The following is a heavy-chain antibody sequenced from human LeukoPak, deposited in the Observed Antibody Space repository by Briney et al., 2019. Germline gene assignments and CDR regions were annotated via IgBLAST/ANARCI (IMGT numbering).Heavy chain of an antibody. Sequence: SETLSLTCTVSRGSISSYYWSWIRQPPGKGLEWIGYISYSGSTNYDPSLKSRGTISVDTSKNQFSLKLSSVTAADTAVYYCASTREGTEPLKYSSSWYTFDYWGQGTLVTVSS. D-gene: IGHD6-13*01. CDR3: ASTREGTEPLKYSSSWYTFDY. CDR1: RGSISSYY. CDR2: ISYSGST. V-gene: IGHV4-59*01. J-gene: IGHJ4*02.